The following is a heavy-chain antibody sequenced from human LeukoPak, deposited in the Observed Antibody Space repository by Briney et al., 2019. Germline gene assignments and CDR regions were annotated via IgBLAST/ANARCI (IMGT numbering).Heavy chain of an antibody. CDR1: NGSLSGHY. CDR3: ARRRIVTAGTVYLDV. CDR2: VNYSGST. J-gene: IGHJ6*03. V-gene: IGHV4-34*01. Sequence: PSETLSLTCVVYNGSLSGHYWSLIRQSPGKGLEWIGEVNYSGSTNYNPSLKSRVTISLDTSKNKFSLNLNFVTAADMALYYCARRRIVTAGTVYLDVWDKGTTVIVTS. D-gene: IGHD6-13*01.